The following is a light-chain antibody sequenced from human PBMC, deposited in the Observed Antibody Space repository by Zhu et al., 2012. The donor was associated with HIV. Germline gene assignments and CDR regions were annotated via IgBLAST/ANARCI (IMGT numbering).Light chain of an antibody. CDR2: DAS. CDR3: QQRSNWPFT. V-gene: IGKV3-11*01. Sequence: EIVLTQSPATLSLSPGERATLSCRACQSVSSYLAWYQQKPGQPPRLLIYDASNRATGIPARFSGSGSGTDFTLTISSLEPEDFAVYYCQQRSNWPFTFGGGTKVEIK. CDR1: QSVSSY. J-gene: IGKJ4*01.